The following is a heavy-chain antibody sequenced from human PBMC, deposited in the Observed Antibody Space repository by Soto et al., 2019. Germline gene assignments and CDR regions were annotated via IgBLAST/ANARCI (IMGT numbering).Heavy chain of an antibody. V-gene: IGHV3-30-3*02. CDR2: ISYEGSTT. D-gene: IGHD6-19*01. Sequence: QVQLVESGGGVVQPGRSLRLSCAASGFTFSTNAMHWVRQAPGKGLEWVAVISYEGSTTYYADSVKGRFTISRDNSKNTLYLQMHSLRTGDTAVYYCAKQFNGCSYYFDYWGQGTLVTVSS. J-gene: IGHJ4*02. CDR3: AKQFNGCSYYFDY. CDR1: GFTFSTNA.